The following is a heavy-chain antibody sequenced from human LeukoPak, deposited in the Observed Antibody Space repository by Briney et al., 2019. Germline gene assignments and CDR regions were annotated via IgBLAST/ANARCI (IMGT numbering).Heavy chain of an antibody. J-gene: IGHJ4*02. CDR3: AKRSDYGGNGNYFDS. CDR2: ISGRDSNT. V-gene: IGHV3-23*01. Sequence: PGGSLRLSCAASGFTFSSYGMSWVRQAPGKGLEWVSAISGRDSNTYYADSVEGRFTISRDNSKNTLYLHLSSLRAEDTAVYYCAKRSDYGGNGNYFDSWGQGTPVTVSS. CDR1: GFTFSSYG. D-gene: IGHD4-23*01.